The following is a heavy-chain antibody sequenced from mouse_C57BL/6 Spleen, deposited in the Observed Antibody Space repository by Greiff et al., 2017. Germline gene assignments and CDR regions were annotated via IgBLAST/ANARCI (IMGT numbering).Heavy chain of an antibody. D-gene: IGHD1-2*01. CDR3: ARGYYGLFDY. CDR2: ISDGGSST. CDR1: GFTFSSYA. Sequence: EVKLMESGGGLVKPGGSLKLSCAASGFTFSSYAMSWVRQTPEKRLEWVATISDGGSSTYYPDNVKGRFTISRDNAKNTLYLQMSHLKSEDTAMYYCARGYYGLFDYWGQGTTLTVSS. V-gene: IGHV5-4*03. J-gene: IGHJ2*01.